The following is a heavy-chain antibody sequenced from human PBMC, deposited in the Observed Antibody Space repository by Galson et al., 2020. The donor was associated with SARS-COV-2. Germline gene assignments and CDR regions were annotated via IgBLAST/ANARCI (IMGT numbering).Heavy chain of an antibody. D-gene: IGHD1-7*01. CDR2: ISSSSSYI. CDR1: TFSFSNDY. V-gene: IGHV3-21*01. J-gene: IGHJ6*02. CDR3: AREAGTTRYYYAMDV. Sequence: GGSLRLSCAGSTFSFSNDYMTWVRQAPGKGLEWVSSISSSSSYIYYADSVKGRFTISRDNAENSLYLQMNNLRAEDTAAYYCAREAGTTRYYYAMDVWGQGTTVIVSS.